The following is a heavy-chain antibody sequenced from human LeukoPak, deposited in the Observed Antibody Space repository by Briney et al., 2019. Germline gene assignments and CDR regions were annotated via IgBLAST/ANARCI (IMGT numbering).Heavy chain of an antibody. V-gene: IGHV3-33*01. Sequence: GGSLRLSCAASGFIFSSCGMHWVRQAPGKGLEWVAVIWFDGSNKYYADSVKGRFTVSRDNSKNTLDLQMNSLRVEDTAVYYCAREQYGSDDALDIWGRGTMVTVSS. CDR1: GFIFSSCG. CDR3: AREQYGSDDALDI. D-gene: IGHD4-17*01. CDR2: IWFDGSNK. J-gene: IGHJ3*02.